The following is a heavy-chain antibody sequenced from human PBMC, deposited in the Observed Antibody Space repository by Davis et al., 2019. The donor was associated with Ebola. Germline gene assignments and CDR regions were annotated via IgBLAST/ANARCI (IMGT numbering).Heavy chain of an antibody. J-gene: IGHJ6*02. CDR3: ARDLPQQLATFYYYGMDV. D-gene: IGHD6-13*01. CDR1: GFTFSSYS. CDR2: ISSSSSYI. Sequence: GESLKISCAASGFTFSSYSMNWVRQAPGKGLEWVSSISSSSSYIYYADSVKGRFTISRDNAKNSLYLQMNSLRDEDTAVYYCARDLPQQLATFYYYGMDVWGQGTTVTVSS. V-gene: IGHV3-21*01.